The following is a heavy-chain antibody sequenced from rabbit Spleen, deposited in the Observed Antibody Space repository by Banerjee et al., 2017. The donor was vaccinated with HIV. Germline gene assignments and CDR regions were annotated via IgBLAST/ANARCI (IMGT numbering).Heavy chain of an antibody. D-gene: IGHD1-1*01. Sequence: QSLEESGGDLVQPEGSLTLTCTASGFSFNSYYISWVRQAPGKGLEWIGCIGTGSGSTYYASWAKGRFTISKTSSTTVTLQMTSLTAADTATYFCASGYSDVYFSLWGQGTLVTVS. V-gene: IGHV1S40*01. J-gene: IGHJ4*01. CDR3: ASGYSDVYFSL. CDR1: GFSFNSYY. CDR2: IGTGSGST.